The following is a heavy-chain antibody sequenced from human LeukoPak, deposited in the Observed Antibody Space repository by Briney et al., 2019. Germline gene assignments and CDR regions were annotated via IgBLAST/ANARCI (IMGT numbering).Heavy chain of an antibody. V-gene: IGHV4-39*01. CDR3: ATRASGSCNWPRPLDY. CDR2: IYYSGST. D-gene: IGHD2/OR15-2a*01. CDR1: GGSLSCSSYY. Sequence: SETLSLTCTVSGGSLSCSSYYWGWVRQPPGNGLEWIANIYYSGSTYYSPSLRSRVTISVDTSKNQFSLKLTSVTAADTAVYYCATRASGSCNWPRPLDYWGQGSLVTVSS. J-gene: IGHJ4*02.